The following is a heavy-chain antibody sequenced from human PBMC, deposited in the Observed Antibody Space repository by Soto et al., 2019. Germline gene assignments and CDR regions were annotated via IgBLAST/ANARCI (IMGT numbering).Heavy chain of an antibody. CDR3: VRQGIGNLHGLVDV. Sequence: QVQLQQPGPGLVKPSETLSLTCTVSSGPSSSHNWGWIRQPPGRGLEWIGYVYYTGGTSYNPSLKSRVTISADTSTNHISLTLSSVTAADTAVYYCVRQGIGNLHGLVDVWGQGTTVSVSS. D-gene: IGHD1-1*01. CDR2: VYYTGGT. J-gene: IGHJ6*02. V-gene: IGHV4-59*08. CDR1: SGPSSSHN.